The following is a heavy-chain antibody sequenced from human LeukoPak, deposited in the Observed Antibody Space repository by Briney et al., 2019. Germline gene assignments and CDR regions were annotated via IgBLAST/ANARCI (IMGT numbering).Heavy chain of an antibody. V-gene: IGHV4-34*01. J-gene: IGHJ4*02. Sequence: SETLSLTCAVYGGSFSGYYWSGIRQPPGKGLEWIGQINHSGSTNYNPSLKSRVTISVDTSKNQFSLKLSSVTAADTAVYYCARHYHSGYGSGSVTYRYWGQGTLVTVSS. CDR1: GGSFSGYY. D-gene: IGHD3-10*01. CDR3: ARHYHSGYGSGSVTYRY. CDR2: INHSGST.